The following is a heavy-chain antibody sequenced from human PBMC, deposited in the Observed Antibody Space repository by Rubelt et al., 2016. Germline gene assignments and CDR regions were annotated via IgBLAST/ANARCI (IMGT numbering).Heavy chain of an antibody. CDR2: IKQEGSEK. Sequence: EVQLVESGGGLVQPGGSLRLSCEASGFTFSNYWMNWVRQAPGQGLEGVANIKQEGSEKYYVDSVKGRFNISRDNAKNSLYLQMNSLRAEDTAVYYCARAHDVGDYGWNDAFDIWGQGTMVTVSS. J-gene: IGHJ3*02. V-gene: IGHV3-7*01. D-gene: IGHD4-17*01. CDR3: ARAHDVGDYGWNDAFDI. CDR1: GFTFSNYW.